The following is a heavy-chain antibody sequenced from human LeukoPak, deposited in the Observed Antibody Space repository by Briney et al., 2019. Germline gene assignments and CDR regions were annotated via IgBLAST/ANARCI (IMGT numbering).Heavy chain of an antibody. J-gene: IGHJ6*03. D-gene: IGHD2-15*01. CDR3: ARADGGSSSTEGYYYYYMDV. CDR1: GYTFTSYY. CDR2: IDPSGGST. V-gene: IGHV1-46*03. Sequence: ASVKVSCKASGYTFTSYYMYWVRQAPGQGLEWMGIIDPSGGSTSYAQKFQGRVTITRDTSTSTVYMDLSSLRSEDTAVYYCARADGGSSSTEGYYYYYMDVWGKGTTVTVSS.